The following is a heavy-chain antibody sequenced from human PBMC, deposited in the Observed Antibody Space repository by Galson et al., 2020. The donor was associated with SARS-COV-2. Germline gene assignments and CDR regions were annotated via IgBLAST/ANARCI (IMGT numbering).Heavy chain of an antibody. CDR1: GFTFTTYW. V-gene: IGHV3-7*03. CDR2: IKEDGSEK. D-gene: IGHD3-10*01. J-gene: IGHJ4*02. CDR3: ARGPYFYGSGTYHYLDY. Sequence: LSLTCAASGFTFTTYWMTWVRQAPGKGLEWVANIKEDGSEKSYGASVRGRFTISRDNARNSLYLQMNGLRAEDTAVYYCARGPYFYGSGTYHYLDYWGQGTLVTVSS.